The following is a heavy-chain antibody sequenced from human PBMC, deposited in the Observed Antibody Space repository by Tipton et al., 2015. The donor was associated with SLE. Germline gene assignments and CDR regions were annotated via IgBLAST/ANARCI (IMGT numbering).Heavy chain of an antibody. CDR1: GGSISSYY. CDR3: AITGTTEY. Sequence: TLSLTCTVSGGSISSYYWSWIRQPPGKGLEWIGYIYYSESTNYNPSLKSRVTISVDTSKNQFSLKLSSVTAADTAVYYCAITGTTEYWGQGTLVTVSS. CDR2: IYYSEST. D-gene: IGHD1-7*01. J-gene: IGHJ4*02. V-gene: IGHV4-59*01.